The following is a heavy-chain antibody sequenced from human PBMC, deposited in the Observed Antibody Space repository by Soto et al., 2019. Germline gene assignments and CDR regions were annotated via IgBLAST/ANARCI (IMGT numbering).Heavy chain of an antibody. CDR2: IIPIFGTA. J-gene: IGHJ5*02. Sequence: ASVKVSCKASGGTFSSYAISWVRQAPGQGLEWMGGIIPIFGTANYAQKFQGRVTITADESTSTAYMELSSLRSEDTAVYYCASSSYLFGSFRWFDPWGQGTQVTVSS. CDR1: GGTFSSYA. D-gene: IGHD2-15*01. V-gene: IGHV1-69*13. CDR3: ASSSYLFGSFRWFDP.